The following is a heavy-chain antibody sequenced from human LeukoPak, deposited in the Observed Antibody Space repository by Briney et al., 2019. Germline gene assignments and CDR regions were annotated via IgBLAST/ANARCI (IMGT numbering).Heavy chain of an antibody. D-gene: IGHD3-3*01. CDR3: AKDPPPYYDELYFDY. Sequence: GGSLRLSCAASGFTFSSYGMHWVRQAPGKGLEWVAVISYDGSNKYYADSVKGRFTISRDNSKNTLYLQMNSLRAEDTAVYYCAKDPPPYYDELYFDYWGQGTLVTVSS. J-gene: IGHJ4*02. V-gene: IGHV3-30*18. CDR2: ISYDGSNK. CDR1: GFTFSSYG.